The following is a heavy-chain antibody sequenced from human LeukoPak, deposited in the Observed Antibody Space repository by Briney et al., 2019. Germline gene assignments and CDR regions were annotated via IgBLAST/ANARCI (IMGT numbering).Heavy chain of an antibody. CDR3: ATGDWTSLDP. J-gene: IGHJ5*02. V-gene: IGHV1-18*01. CDR1: GYRFSSRG. Sequence: ASVKVSCEASGYRFSSRGISWVRPAPGQGFEWMGWISKEKGKTNYAQQFQGRVTITADTSTDTAYMELSSLRFEDTAVYYCATGDWTSLDPWGQGTLVTVSS. CDR2: ISKEKGKT. D-gene: IGHD1-1*01.